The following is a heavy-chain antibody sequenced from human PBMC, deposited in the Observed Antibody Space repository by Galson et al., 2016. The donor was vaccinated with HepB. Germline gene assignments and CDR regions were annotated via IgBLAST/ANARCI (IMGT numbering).Heavy chain of an antibody. CDR2: ISYDGTDK. CDR3: ARGRDGNNWRVQPFDL. Sequence: SLRLSCAASGIIFRSNDMHWVRQAPGKGLEWVAAISYDGTDKYYADSVKGRFTISRDNSKNTLFLQMNSLRAEDTAVYYRARGRDGNNWRVQPFDLWGQGTLVTVSS. V-gene: IGHV3-30-3*01. CDR1: GIIFRSND. D-gene: IGHD5-24*01. J-gene: IGHJ4*02.